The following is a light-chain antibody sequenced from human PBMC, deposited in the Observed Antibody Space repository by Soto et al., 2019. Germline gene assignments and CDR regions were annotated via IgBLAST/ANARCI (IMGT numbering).Light chain of an antibody. V-gene: IGKV2-28*01. CDR3: MQGTHWPIT. CDR1: QSLLQSNGYNC. CDR2: VGS. Sequence: GVPQSHLSLPVTRGEPASISCRSIQSLLQSNGYNCLDWYLQKPGQSPQLLIYVGSNRASGVPDRFSGSGSGTDFTLKISRVEAEDVGVYYCMQGTHWPITFAQGTRLAI. J-gene: IGKJ5*01.